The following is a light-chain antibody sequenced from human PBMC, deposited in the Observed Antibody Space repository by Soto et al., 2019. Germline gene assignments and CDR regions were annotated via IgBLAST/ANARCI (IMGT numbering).Light chain of an antibody. V-gene: IGLV1-40*01. J-gene: IGLJ1*01. Sequence: QSVLTQQPSVSGAPGQRVTISCTGSSSNIGAGYDVHWYQQLPGRAPKLLIYDNSNRPSGVPDRFSGSKSGTSASLAITGLQAEDEADYYCQSYDISLSGYVFGTGTKLTVL. CDR2: DNS. CDR1: SSNIGAGYD. CDR3: QSYDISLSGYV.